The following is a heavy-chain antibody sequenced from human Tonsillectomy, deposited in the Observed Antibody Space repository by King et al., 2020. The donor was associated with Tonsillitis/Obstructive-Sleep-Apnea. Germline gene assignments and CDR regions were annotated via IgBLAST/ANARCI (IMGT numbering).Heavy chain of an antibody. CDR2: ISSSSSYI. Sequence: VQLVESGGGLVKPGGSLRLSCAASGFTFSSYSMNWVRQAPGKGLEWVSSISSSSSYIYYADSVKGRFTISRDNAKNSLYLQMNSLRAEDTAVYYCASGVNYYYGSGSYYKGWGQGTLVTVSS. J-gene: IGHJ4*02. V-gene: IGHV3-21*01. CDR1: GFTFSSYS. CDR3: ASGVNYYYGSGSYYKG. D-gene: IGHD3-10*01.